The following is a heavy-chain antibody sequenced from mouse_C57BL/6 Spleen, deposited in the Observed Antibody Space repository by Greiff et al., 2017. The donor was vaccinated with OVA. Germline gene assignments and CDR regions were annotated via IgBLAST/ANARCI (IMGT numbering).Heavy chain of an antibody. CDR1: GYAFSSSW. D-gene: IGHD1-1*01. CDR2: IYPGDGDT. Sequence: QVHVKQSGPELVKPGASVKISCKASGYAFSSSWMNWVKQRPGKGLEWIGRIYPGDGDTNYNGKFKGKATLTADTSSSTAYMQLSSLTSEDSAVYFCARPYFYDYGSREDYFDYWGQGTTLTGSS. V-gene: IGHV1-82*01. CDR3: ARPYFYDYGSREDYFDY. J-gene: IGHJ2*01.